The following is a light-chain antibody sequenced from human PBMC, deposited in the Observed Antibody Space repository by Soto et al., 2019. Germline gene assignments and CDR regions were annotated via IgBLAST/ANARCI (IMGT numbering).Light chain of an antibody. Sequence: IQLTQSPSSLSASVGDRVTITCRASQGISSALAWYQQKPGKAPKLLIYDSSSLESGVPSRFSGSRSGTDFPLTISSLQPEDFATYYCPQFNSYPYTFGPWTKLEIK. V-gene: IGKV1-13*02. CDR3: PQFNSYPYT. CDR2: DSS. J-gene: IGKJ2*01. CDR1: QGISSA.